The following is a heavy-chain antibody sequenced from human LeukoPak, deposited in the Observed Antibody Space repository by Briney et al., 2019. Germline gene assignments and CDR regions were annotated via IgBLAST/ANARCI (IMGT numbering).Heavy chain of an antibody. J-gene: IGHJ4*02. CDR2: ISWNSGSI. Sequence: GGSLRLSCAASGFTFDDYAMHWVRQAPGKGLEWVSGISWNSGSIGYADSVKGRFTISRDNAKNSLYLQMNSLRAEDTALYYCAKGDYGDYGGVDYWGQGTLVTVSS. CDR1: GFTFDDYA. V-gene: IGHV3-9*01. CDR3: AKGDYGDYGGVDY. D-gene: IGHD4-17*01.